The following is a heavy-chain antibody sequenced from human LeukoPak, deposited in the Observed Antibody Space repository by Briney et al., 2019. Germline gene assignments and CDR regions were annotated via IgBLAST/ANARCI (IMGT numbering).Heavy chain of an antibody. Sequence: GGSLRLSCGGSGFMFSTYAMSWVRQAPGQGLEWISGISGTGGSTYYADSVKGRFTISRDNSKNTLYLQMNSLRAEDTAVYYCAKEVLRWPGHYFDYWGQGTLVTVSS. D-gene: IGHD4-23*01. CDR1: GFMFSTYA. V-gene: IGHV3-23*01. CDR3: AKEVLRWPGHYFDY. CDR2: ISGTGGST. J-gene: IGHJ4*02.